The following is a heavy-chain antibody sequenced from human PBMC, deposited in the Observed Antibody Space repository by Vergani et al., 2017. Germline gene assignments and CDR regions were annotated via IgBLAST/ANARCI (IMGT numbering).Heavy chain of an antibody. CDR2: FEALADGGRI. Sequence: EVQLVESGGVVVQPGGSLRLSCAASGFTFDDYTMHWVRQGPGKGLEWVGRFEALADGGRITYGAPVKGRFSLSRDDSENRFYLHMNSLKVEDTGIYYCTADLYLSSGYCCDYWGPGTLVTVSS. J-gene: IGHJ4*02. CDR3: TADLYLSSGYCCDY. V-gene: IGHV3-15*04. D-gene: IGHD3-22*01. CDR1: GFTFDDYT.